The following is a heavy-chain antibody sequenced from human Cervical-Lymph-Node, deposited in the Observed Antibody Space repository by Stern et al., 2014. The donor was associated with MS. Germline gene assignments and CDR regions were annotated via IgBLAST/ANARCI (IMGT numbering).Heavy chain of an antibody. CDR1: GGSISSYY. J-gene: IGHJ6*02. V-gene: IGHV4-59*01. CDR3: ARSYHYYGMDV. CDR2: IYYSGST. Sequence: QVQLQESGTGLVKPSETLSLTCTVSGGSISSYYWSWIRQPPGKGLEWIGYIYYSGSTNYNPSLKSRVTISVDTSKNQFSLKLSSVTAADTAVYYCARSYHYYGMDVWGQGTTVTVSS.